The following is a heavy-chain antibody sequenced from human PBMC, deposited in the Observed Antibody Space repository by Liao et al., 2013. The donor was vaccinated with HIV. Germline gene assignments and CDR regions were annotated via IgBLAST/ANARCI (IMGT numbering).Heavy chain of an antibody. CDR3: ARRVGATPYNWFDP. D-gene: IGHD1-26*01. V-gene: IGHV4-4*07. CDR1: GGSISSYF. J-gene: IGHJ5*02. Sequence: QVQLQESGPGLVKPSETLSLTCTVSGGSISSYFWSWIRQPAEKGLEWIGRISVSGGTYYNPSLKSRVTMSVDTSKNQFSLNLNSVTAADTAVYYCARRVGATPYNWFDPWGQGTLVTVSS. CDR2: ISVSGGT.